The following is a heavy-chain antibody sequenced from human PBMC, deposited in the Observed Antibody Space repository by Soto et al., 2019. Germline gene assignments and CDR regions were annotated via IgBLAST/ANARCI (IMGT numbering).Heavy chain of an antibody. CDR2: MNPNSGNT. J-gene: IGHJ2*01. CDR1: GYTFTSYD. D-gene: IGHD2-15*01. Sequence: QVQLVQSGAEVKKPGASVKVSCKASGYTFTSYDINWVRQATGQGLEWMGWMNPNSGNTGYAQKFQGRVTMTRNTSITTAYMERTSLRSEDTAVYYCPRGRSSGGSHWYFDLWGRGTRVTVSS. V-gene: IGHV1-8*01. CDR3: PRGRSSGGSHWYFDL.